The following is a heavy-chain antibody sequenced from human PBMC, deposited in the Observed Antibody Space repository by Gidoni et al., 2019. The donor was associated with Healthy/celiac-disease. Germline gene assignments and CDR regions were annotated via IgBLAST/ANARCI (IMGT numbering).Heavy chain of an antibody. Sequence: QVTLRESGPALVKPTQTLTLTCTFSGFSLSTSGMCVSWIRQPPGKALEWLARIDWDDDKYYSTSLKTRLTISKDTSKNQVVLTMTNMDPVDTATYYCARPRYSSGWYVPDYWGQGTLVTVSS. J-gene: IGHJ4*02. CDR3: ARPRYSSGWYVPDY. D-gene: IGHD6-19*01. CDR1: GFSLSTSGMC. CDR2: IDWDDDK. V-gene: IGHV2-70*15.